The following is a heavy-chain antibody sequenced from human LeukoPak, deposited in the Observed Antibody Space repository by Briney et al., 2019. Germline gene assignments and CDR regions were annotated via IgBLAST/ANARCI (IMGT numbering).Heavy chain of an antibody. J-gene: IGHJ4*02. CDR3: ARHVDCSGGTCSLDY. CDR1: GYSFTNSW. D-gene: IGHD2-15*01. V-gene: IGHV5-51*01. CDR2: IYPGDSDT. Sequence: GESRKISCKGSGYSFTNSWIGWVRQMPGKGLEWMGIIYPGDSDTRYSPSFQGEVTISADKSINTAYLQWSSLKASDTAMDYCARHVDCSGGTCSLDYWGQGTLVTVSS.